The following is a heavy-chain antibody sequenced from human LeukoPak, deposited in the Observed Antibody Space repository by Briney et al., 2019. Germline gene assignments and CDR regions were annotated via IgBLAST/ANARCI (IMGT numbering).Heavy chain of an antibody. D-gene: IGHD3-10*01. CDR1: GYTFNTYW. CDR2: IYPGDSET. J-gene: IGHJ4*02. V-gene: IGHV5-51*01. CDR3: ARSGVIRGFTRLFDY. Sequence: GESLKISCKGSGYTFNTYWVGWVRQMPGKGLEWMGVIYPGDSETIYSPSFQGQVTISADKSITTAYLQWSSLKASDTAMYYCARSGVIRGFTRLFDYWGQGTLVTVSS.